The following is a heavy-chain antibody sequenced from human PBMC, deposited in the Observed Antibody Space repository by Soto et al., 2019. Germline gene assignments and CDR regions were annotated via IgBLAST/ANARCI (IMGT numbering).Heavy chain of an antibody. V-gene: IGHV4-31*03. CDR3: ARGEAFIRSLGYFDF. D-gene: IGHD3-16*01. J-gene: IGHJ4*02. CDR2: IYHSGST. CDR1: GGSIRRSDYY. Sequence: TLSLTCTVSGGSIRRSDYYWSWVRQHPQRGLEWIGYIYHSGSTFYNPSLKSRVVISVDSSQNQFSLKLNSVTAADTAVYYCARGEAFIRSLGYFDFWGQGIRVTVSS.